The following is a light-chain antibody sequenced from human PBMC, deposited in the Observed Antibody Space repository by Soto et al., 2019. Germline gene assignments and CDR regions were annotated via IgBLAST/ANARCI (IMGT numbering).Light chain of an antibody. CDR1: SSDVGGYNY. Sequence: QSALTQPPSASGSPGQSVTISCTGTSSDVGGYNYVSWYQQHPGKAPKLMIYEVSKRPSGVPDRFSGSKSGNTASLTVSGLQAEDEADYYCSSYAGSNNFVFGGGTKHRP. CDR2: EVS. CDR3: SSYAGSNNFV. V-gene: IGLV2-8*01. J-gene: IGLJ2*01.